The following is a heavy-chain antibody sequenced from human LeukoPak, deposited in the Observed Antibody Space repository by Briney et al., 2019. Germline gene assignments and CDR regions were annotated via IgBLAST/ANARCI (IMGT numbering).Heavy chain of an antibody. V-gene: IGHV1-69*13. CDR2: IIPIFGTA. J-gene: IGHJ3*02. Sequence: SVKVSCKASGGTFSSYAISWVRQAPGQGLEWMGGIIPIFGTANYAQKFQGRVTITADESTSTAYMELSSLRSEDTAVYYCARDQYDSSGWVVEAFDIWGQGTMVTVSS. CDR3: ARDQYDSSGWVVEAFDI. CDR1: GGTFSSYA. D-gene: IGHD3-22*01.